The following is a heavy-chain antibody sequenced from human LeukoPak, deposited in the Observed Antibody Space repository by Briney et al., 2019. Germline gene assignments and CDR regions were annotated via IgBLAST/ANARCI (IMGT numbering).Heavy chain of an antibody. D-gene: IGHD3-16*01. V-gene: IGHV1-24*01. J-gene: IGHJ5*02. CDR1: GNTLTEFS. CDR2: FDPEDGET. Sequence: ASVKVSCKLSGNTLTEFSMHWVRQAPGKGLEWMGGFDPEDGETIYAQKFQGRVTMTEDTSTDTAYMELSSLRSEDTAVYYCATVHASYDYVYWFDPWGQGTLVTVSS. CDR3: ATVHASYDYVYWFDP.